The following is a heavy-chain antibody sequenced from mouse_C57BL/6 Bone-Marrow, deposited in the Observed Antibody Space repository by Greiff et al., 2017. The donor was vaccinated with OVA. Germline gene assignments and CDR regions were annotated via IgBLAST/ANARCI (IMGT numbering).Heavy chain of an antibody. CDR3: ARGLRRGYYFDY. J-gene: IGHJ2*01. Sequence: EVKLVESGPELVKPGASVKISCKASGYSFTDYNMNWVKQSNGKSLEWIGVINPNYGTTSYNQKFKGKATLTVDQSSSTAYMQLNSLTSEDSAVYYCARGLRRGYYFDYWGQGTTLTVSS. CDR1: GYSFTDYN. V-gene: IGHV1-39*01. CDR2: INPNYGTT. D-gene: IGHD2-4*01.